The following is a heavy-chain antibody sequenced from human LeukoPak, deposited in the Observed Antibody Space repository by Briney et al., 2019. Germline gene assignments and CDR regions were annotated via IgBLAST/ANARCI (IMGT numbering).Heavy chain of an antibody. CDR3: TTFGPSIFRIVGATPFDY. Sequence: GGSLRLSCAASGFTFSNAWMSWVRQAPGKGLEWVGRIKSKTDGGTTDYAAPVKGRFTISRDDSKNTLYLQMNSLKTEDTAVYYCTTFGPSIFRIVGATPFDYWGQGTLVTVSS. D-gene: IGHD1-26*01. CDR1: GFTFSNAW. CDR2: IKSKTDGGTT. J-gene: IGHJ4*02. V-gene: IGHV3-15*01.